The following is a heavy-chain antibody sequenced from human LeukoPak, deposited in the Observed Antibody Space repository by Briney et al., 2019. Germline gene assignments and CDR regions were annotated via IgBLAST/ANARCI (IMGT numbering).Heavy chain of an antibody. D-gene: IGHD1-7*01. CDR3: AREGKLELPPYYYYMDV. CDR1: GYTFTSYG. J-gene: IGHJ6*03. V-gene: IGHV1-18*01. Sequence: ASVKVSCKASGYTFTSYGISWVRQAPGQGLEWMGWISPYNGDTNYAQKLQGRVTMTTDTSTSTAYMELRSLRSDDTAVYYCAREGKLELPPYYYYMDVWGKGTTVTVSS. CDR2: ISPYNGDT.